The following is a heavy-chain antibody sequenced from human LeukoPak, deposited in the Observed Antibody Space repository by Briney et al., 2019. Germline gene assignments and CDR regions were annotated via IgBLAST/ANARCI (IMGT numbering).Heavy chain of an antibody. Sequence: SETLSLTCTVSGGSISSGGYSWSWIRQPPGKDLEWIGYIYHSGSTYYNPSLKSRVTISVDRSKNQFSLKLSSVTAADTAVYYCAGHVTTLERYFDLWGRGTLVTVSS. V-gene: IGHV4-30-2*01. CDR1: GGSISSGGYS. CDR2: IYHSGST. D-gene: IGHD1-14*01. J-gene: IGHJ2*01. CDR3: AGHVTTLERYFDL.